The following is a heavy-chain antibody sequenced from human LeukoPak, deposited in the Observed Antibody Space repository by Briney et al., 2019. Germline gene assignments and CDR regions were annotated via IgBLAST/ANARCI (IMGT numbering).Heavy chain of an antibody. CDR1: GGSISSGSYY. V-gene: IGHV4-61*02. J-gene: IGHJ4*02. Sequence: SQTLSLTCTVSGGSISSGSYYWSWIRQPAGKGLEWIGRVYTSGSTNYNPSLKSRVTISVDTSKNQFSLKLSSVTAADTAVYYCARDQSPRTGTTGGFDYWGQGTLVTVSS. CDR2: VYTSGST. D-gene: IGHD1-7*01. CDR3: ARDQSPRTGTTGGFDY.